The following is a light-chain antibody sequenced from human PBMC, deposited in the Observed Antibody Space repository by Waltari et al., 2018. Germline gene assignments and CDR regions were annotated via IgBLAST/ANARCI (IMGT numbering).Light chain of an antibody. Sequence: IVFTPSPGTLSFSPGERATLSCRASQSVSITYLAWYQQKPGQAPRLLIYGASTRATGIPDRFSVSGSGTDFTLTISRLEPEDFAVYYCQQYGSSPPITFGQGTRLEIK. CDR3: QQYGSSPPIT. CDR1: QSVSITY. V-gene: IGKV3-20*01. J-gene: IGKJ5*01. CDR2: GAS.